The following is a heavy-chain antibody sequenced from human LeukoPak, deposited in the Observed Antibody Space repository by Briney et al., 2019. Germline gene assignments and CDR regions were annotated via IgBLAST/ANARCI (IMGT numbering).Heavy chain of an antibody. CDR1: GFTVSKDY. D-gene: IGHD3-9*01. CDR3: AREARYYDMLTGYHNYSGVDV. Sequence: GGSLRLSCAGSGFTVSKDYMTWVRQAPGKGLECVSAIYGGGTTYYADSVEGRFTISRDSSSDTLHLQMNSLRAEDTAVYYCAREARYYDMLTGYHNYSGVDVWGQGTTVIVSS. V-gene: IGHV3-66*01. CDR2: IYGGGTT. J-gene: IGHJ6*02.